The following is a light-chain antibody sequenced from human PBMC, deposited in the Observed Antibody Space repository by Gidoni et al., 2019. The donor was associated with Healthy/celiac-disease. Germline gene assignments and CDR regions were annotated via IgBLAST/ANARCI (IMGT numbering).Light chain of an antibody. CDR3: HVWDSSSDHPV. CDR1: NIGRKS. CDR2: YDS. V-gene: IGLV3-21*04. Sequence: SYVLTQPPSVSVAPGQTARIPCGGNNIGRKSVHWYQQKPGQAPVLVIYYDSDRPSGIPERFSGTNSGNTATRTISRVEAGDEADYYCHVWDSSSDHPVFGGGTKLTVL. J-gene: IGLJ2*01.